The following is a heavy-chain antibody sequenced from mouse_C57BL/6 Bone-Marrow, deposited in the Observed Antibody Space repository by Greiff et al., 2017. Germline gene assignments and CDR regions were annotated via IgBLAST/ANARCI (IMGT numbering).Heavy chain of an antibody. V-gene: IGHV1-69*01. CDR1: GYTFTSYW. J-gene: IGHJ2*01. D-gene: IGHD1-1*01. Sequence: QVQLQQPGAELVMPGASVKLSCKASGYTFTSYWMHWVKQRPGQGLEWIGEIDPSDSYTNYNQKFKGKSTLTVDKSSSTAYMQLSSLTSADSAVYNWARSLIYYYGSSYDYWGQGTTLTVSS. CDR3: ARSLIYYYGSSYDY. CDR2: IDPSDSYT.